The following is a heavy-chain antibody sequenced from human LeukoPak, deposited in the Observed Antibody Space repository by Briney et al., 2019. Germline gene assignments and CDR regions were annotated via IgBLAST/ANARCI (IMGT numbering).Heavy chain of an antibody. V-gene: IGHV3-7*01. Sequence: PGGSLRLSCAASGFTFSSYWMSWVRQAPGKGLEWVANIKQDGSEKYYVDSVKGRFTISRDNAKNSLYLQMNSLRAEDTAVYYCARVSRIVVPARYSPFFDYWGQRTLVTVSS. D-gene: IGHD2-15*01. CDR2: IKQDGSEK. CDR1: GFTFSSYW. J-gene: IGHJ4*01. CDR3: ARVSRIVVPARYSPFFDY.